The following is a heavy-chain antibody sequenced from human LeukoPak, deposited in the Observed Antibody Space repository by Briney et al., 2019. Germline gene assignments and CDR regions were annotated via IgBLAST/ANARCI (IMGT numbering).Heavy chain of an antibody. CDR3: ARSRITMVRGGSYGMDV. Sequence: PSETLSLTCTVSGGSISSSSYYWGWIRQPQGRGLGGLGGIYYSGSTYYNPSLKSRVAISVDTSKNQFSLKLSSVTAADTAVYYCARSRITMVRGGSYGMDVWGQGTTVTVSS. CDR2: IYYSGST. J-gene: IGHJ6*02. D-gene: IGHD3-10*01. V-gene: IGHV4-39*07. CDR1: GGSISSSSYY.